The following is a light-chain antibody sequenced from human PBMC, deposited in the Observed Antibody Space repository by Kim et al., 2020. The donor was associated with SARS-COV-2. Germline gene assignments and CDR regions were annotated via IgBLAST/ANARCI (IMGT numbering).Light chain of an antibody. CDR3: QQYGSSPLT. CDR1: QSVDSSY. CDR2: GAS. J-gene: IGKJ3*01. V-gene: IGKV3-20*01. Sequence: SPGETDTLSCRASQSVDSSYLAWYQQKPGQAPRLLIYGASSRATGIPDRFSGSGSGTDFILTISRLEPEDFAVFYCQQYGSSPLTFGPGTKVDIK.